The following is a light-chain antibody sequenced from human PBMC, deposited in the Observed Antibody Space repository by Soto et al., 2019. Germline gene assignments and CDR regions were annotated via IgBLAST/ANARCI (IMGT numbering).Light chain of an antibody. CDR2: GES. CDR1: QSVSSN. J-gene: IGKJ2*01. V-gene: IGKV3-15*01. Sequence: EIVMTQSPATLSVSPGESATLSCRASQSVSSNLAWYQQKTGQAPRLLIYGESTTATGIPGRFSGSGSGRELTLTISRLQSEDFAVYYCQKYNNWPRTFGQGTKVDIK. CDR3: QKYNNWPRT.